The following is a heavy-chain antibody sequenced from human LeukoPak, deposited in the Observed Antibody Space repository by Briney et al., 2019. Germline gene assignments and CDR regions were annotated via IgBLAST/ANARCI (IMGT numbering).Heavy chain of an antibody. V-gene: IGHV1-69*13. CDR2: IIPIFGTA. Sequence: SVKVSCKASGGTFSSYAISWVRQAPGQGLEWMGGIIPIFGTANYAQKFQGRVTITADESTSTAYMELSSLRSEDTAVYYCARGEGAYCGGDCYSDYWGQGTLVTVSS. CDR1: GGTFSSYA. J-gene: IGHJ4*02. D-gene: IGHD2-21*02. CDR3: ARGEGAYCGGDCYSDY.